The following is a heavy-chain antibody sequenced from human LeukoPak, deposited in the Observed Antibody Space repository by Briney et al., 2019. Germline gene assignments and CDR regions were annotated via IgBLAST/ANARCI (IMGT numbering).Heavy chain of an antibody. CDR3: ARIPQGWLQLFDY. J-gene: IGHJ4*02. CDR2: TGFRSGT. V-gene: IGHV3-23*01. D-gene: IGHD5-12*01. CDR1: GFAFSNYA. Sequence: PGGSLRLSCAASGFAFSNYAMNWVRQAPGKGLEWVSATGFRSGTQYADSVKGRFTISRDNAKNSLYLQMNSLRAEDTAVYYCARIPQGWLQLFDYWGQGTLVTVSS.